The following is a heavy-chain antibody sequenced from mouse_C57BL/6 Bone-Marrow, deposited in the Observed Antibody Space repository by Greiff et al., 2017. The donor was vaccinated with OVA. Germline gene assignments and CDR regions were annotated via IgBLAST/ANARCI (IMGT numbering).Heavy chain of an antibody. Sequence: VQLQQSGAELVRPGASVKLSCTASGFNIKDDYMHWVKQRPEQGLEWIGWIDPENGDTEYASKFQGKATITAHTSSNTAYLQLSSLTSEDTAVYYCTRGGNYVMDYWGQGTSVTVSS. D-gene: IGHD2-1*01. CDR1: GFNIKDDY. J-gene: IGHJ4*01. CDR2: IDPENGDT. CDR3: TRGGNYVMDY. V-gene: IGHV14-4*01.